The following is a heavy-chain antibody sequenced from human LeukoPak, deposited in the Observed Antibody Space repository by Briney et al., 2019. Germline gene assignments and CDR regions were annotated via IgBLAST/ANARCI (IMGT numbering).Heavy chain of an antibody. D-gene: IGHD4-11*01. Sequence: ASVKVSCKASGYTFTSYGTSWVRQAPGQGLEWMGWISAYNGNTNYAQKLQGRVTMTTDTSTSTAYMELRSLRSDDTAVYYCARFQTVTTPRDYWGQGTLVTVSS. CDR3: ARFQTVTTPRDY. CDR1: GYTFTSYG. J-gene: IGHJ4*02. CDR2: ISAYNGNT. V-gene: IGHV1-18*01.